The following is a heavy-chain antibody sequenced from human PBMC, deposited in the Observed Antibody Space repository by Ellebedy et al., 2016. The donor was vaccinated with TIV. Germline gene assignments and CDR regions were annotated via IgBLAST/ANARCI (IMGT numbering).Heavy chain of an antibody. V-gene: IGHV3-48*01. CDR2: ISRSRSTI. Sequence: PGGSLRLSCAAPGFTISSYSMNWVRQAPGKGLGWVSYISRSRSTIYYPDSVKGRFTVSRDNAKNSLYLQMNSLRAEDTAVYYCARPRTTVMDYYYGMDVWGQGTTVTVSS. D-gene: IGHD4-17*01. J-gene: IGHJ6*02. CDR3: ARPRTTVMDYYYGMDV. CDR1: GFTISSYS.